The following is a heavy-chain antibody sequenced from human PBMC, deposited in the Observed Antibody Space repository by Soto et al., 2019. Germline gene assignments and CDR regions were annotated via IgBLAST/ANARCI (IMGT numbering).Heavy chain of an antibody. D-gene: IGHD5-18*01. Sequence: PGESLKISCAASGFTFSSYAMSWVRQAPGKGLEWVSAISGSGGSTYYADSVKGRFTISRDNSKNTLYLQMNSLRAEDTAVYYCAKVTRPAMATGYYYGMDVWGQGTTVTDSS. CDR2: ISGSGGST. V-gene: IGHV3-23*01. CDR3: AKVTRPAMATGYYYGMDV. CDR1: GFTFSSYA. J-gene: IGHJ6*02.